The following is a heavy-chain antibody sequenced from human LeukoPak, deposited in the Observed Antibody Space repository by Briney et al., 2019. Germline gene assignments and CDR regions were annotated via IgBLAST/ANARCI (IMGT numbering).Heavy chain of an antibody. D-gene: IGHD2-21*02. CDR1: GFTFDDYA. CDR3: AKACGGDCSGHAFDI. J-gene: IGHJ3*02. Sequence: PGGSLRLSCAASGFTFDDYAMQWVRQGPGKGREWVSGISWNSGSIVYADSVKGRFTISRDNAKNSLYLQINSLRAEDMALYYCAKACGGDCSGHAFDIWGQGTMVTVSS. V-gene: IGHV3-9*03. CDR2: ISWNSGSI.